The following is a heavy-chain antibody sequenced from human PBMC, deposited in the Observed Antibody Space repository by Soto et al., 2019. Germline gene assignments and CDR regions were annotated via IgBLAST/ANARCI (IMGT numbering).Heavy chain of an antibody. CDR2: ISGAGDKR. J-gene: IGHJ6*02. V-gene: IGHV3-23*01. Sequence: PGGSLRLSCTASGFTSGVTFRTFAMSWVRQAPGKGLEWVSTISGAGDKRYYVDFVKGRFTISRDNSRNSLYLQMSSLRDADTAVYYCAKENGDFYDNTDYYRRRGLDVCGQGTTVTVSS. CDR1: GFTSGVTFRTFA. CDR3: AKENGDFYDNTDYYRRRGLDV. D-gene: IGHD3-22*01.